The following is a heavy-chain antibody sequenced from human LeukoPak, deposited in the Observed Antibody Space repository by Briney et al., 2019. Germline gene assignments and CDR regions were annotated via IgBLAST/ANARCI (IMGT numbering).Heavy chain of an antibody. Sequence: PGGSLRLSCAASGFTFSNYGMSWLRQAPGKGLEWVSSIVGSGGSTFYLDSVKGRFTISRDNSKNTLYLQMNSLRAEDTAVYYCAKSLYDTFGPLFDFWGLGALVTVSS. CDR3: AKSLYDTFGPLFDF. CDR2: IVGSGGST. V-gene: IGHV3-23*01. J-gene: IGHJ4*02. CDR1: GFTFSNYG. D-gene: IGHD3-3*01.